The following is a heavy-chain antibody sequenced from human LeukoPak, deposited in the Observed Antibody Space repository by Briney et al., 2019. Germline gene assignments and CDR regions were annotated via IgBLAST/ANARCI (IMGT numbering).Heavy chain of an antibody. V-gene: IGHV3-23*01. CDR2: ISGSGGST. CDR1: GFTFSSYA. Sequence: GGSLRLSCAASGFTFSSYAMSWDRQAPGKGLEWVSAISGSGGSTYYADSVKGRFTISRDNSKNTLYLQMNSLRAEDTAVYYYATGVLTGSFDYWGQGTLVTVSS. J-gene: IGHJ4*02. D-gene: IGHD3-9*01. CDR3: ATGVLTGSFDY.